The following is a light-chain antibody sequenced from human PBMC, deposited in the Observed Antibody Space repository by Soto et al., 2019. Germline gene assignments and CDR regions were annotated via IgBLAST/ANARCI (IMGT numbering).Light chain of an antibody. V-gene: IGKV3-15*01. CDR2: DAS. J-gene: IGKJ4*01. Sequence: ELVMTQSPDTLSVSPGERVTLSCWAGQSISSNLAWYQQKPGQAPRLLIYDASTRATGIPSRFTGSGSGTEFPLTIGSLQSEDFAVYHCQQYDFWPLAFGGGTKVEIK. CDR3: QQYDFWPLA. CDR1: QSISSN.